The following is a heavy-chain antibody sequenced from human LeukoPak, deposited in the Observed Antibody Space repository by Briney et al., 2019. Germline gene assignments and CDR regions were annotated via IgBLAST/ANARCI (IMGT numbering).Heavy chain of an antibody. CDR3: ARDSVGATNYFDY. V-gene: IGHV3-7*01. D-gene: IGHD1-26*01. Sequence: PGGSLRLSCVDSGFSFSSYWMSWFRQAPGKGLEWMANIKQDGSEKYHVDSVKGRFTVSRDNSKNTLYLQMNSLRAEDTAVYYCARDSVGATNYFDYWGQGTLVTVSS. J-gene: IGHJ4*02. CDR2: IKQDGSEK. CDR1: GFSFSSYW.